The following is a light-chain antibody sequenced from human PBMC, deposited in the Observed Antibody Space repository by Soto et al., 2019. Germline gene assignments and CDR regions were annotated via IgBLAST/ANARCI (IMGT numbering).Light chain of an antibody. J-gene: IGLJ3*02. CDR2: GNS. CDR1: SSNIGAGYD. Sequence: QSVLTQPPSVSGAPGQRVTISCTASSSNIGAGYDVHWYQQLPGTVPKLLIYGNSNRPSGVPDRFSGSKSGTSASLAITGLQAEDGADYYCQSYDSSLSGWVFGGGTKVTVL. V-gene: IGLV1-40*01. CDR3: QSYDSSLSGWV.